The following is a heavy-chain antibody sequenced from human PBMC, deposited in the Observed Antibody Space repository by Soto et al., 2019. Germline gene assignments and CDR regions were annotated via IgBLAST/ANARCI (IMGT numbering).Heavy chain of an antibody. V-gene: IGHV4-39*01. CDR3: ARLGAYYQSLDP. CDR2: IYSTGNT. J-gene: IGHJ5*02. Sequence: SETLSLTCTVSGGSIRGSSYWGWLRQPPGKGLEWIGSIYSTGNTYYKPSLNSQVTISVDTSKNQFSLNVISVTAADSAVYYCARLGAYYQSLDPWGPGTLVTV. CDR1: GGSIRGSSY. D-gene: IGHD2-21*01.